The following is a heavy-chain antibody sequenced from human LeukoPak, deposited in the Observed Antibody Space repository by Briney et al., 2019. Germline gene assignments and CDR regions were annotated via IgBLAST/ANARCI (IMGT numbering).Heavy chain of an antibody. CDR3: ARVKSGSYHY. J-gene: IGHJ4*02. D-gene: IGHD1-26*01. CDR2: IYYSGST. CDR1: GGSISSSSYY. V-gene: IGHV4-39*07. Sequence: PSETLSLTCTVSGGSISSSSYYWGWIRQPPGKGLEWIGSIYYSGSTYYNPSLKSRVTISVDTSKNQFSLKLSSVTAADTAVYYCARVKSGSYHYWGQGTLVTVSS.